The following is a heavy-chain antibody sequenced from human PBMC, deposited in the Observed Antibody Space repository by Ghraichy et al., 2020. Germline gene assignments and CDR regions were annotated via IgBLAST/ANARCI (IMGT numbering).Heavy chain of an antibody. V-gene: IGHV3-23*01. CDR3: AKDGATVTRLYYYYYMDV. CDR2: ISGSGGST. D-gene: IGHD4-17*01. Sequence: GGSLRLSCAASGFTFSSYAMSWVRQAPGKGLEWVSAISGSGGSTYYADSVKGRFTISRDNSKNTLYLQMNSLRAEDTAVYYCAKDGATVTRLYYYYYMDVWGKGTTVTVSS. J-gene: IGHJ6*03. CDR1: GFTFSSYA.